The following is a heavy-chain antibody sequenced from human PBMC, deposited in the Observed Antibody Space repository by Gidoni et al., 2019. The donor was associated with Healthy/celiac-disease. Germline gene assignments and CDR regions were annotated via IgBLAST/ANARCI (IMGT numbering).Heavy chain of an antibody. CDR3: AREGYCSGGSCDAFDI. CDR2: ISYDGSNK. Sequence: QVQLVESGGGVVQPGRSRRLSCAASGFTFSSYAMHWVRQAPGKGLGWVAVISYDGSNKYYADSVKGRFTISRDNSKNTLYLQMHSLRAADTAVYYCAREGYCSGGSCDAFDIWGQGTMVTVSS. CDR1: GFTFSSYA. J-gene: IGHJ3*02. D-gene: IGHD2-15*01. V-gene: IGHV3-30-3*01.